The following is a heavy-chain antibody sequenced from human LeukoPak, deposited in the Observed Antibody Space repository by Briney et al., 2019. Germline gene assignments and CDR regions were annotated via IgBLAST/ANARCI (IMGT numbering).Heavy chain of an antibody. V-gene: IGHV3-48*04. Sequence: PGGSLRLSCAASGFTFSSYSLNWVRQAPGKGLEWVSYISSSSSTIYYADSVKGRFTISRDNAKNSLYLQMNSLRAEDTAVYYCARDLDTAMDDYWGQGTLVTVSS. D-gene: IGHD5-18*01. CDR3: ARDLDTAMDDY. CDR2: ISSSSSTI. CDR1: GFTFSSYS. J-gene: IGHJ4*02.